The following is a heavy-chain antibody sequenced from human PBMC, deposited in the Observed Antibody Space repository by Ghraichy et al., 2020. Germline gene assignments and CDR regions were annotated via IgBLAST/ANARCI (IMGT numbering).Heavy chain of an antibody. CDR3: ARDLGRVGYCSGSNCYPRGSYYGMDV. V-gene: IGHV3-33*01. Sequence: GGSLRLSCATSGFTFNVYAMHWVRQAPGKGLEWVAVIWSDGTNTNYHDAVKGRFTISRDDSKNTLYLQMNSLEAEDTAVYYCARDLGRVGYCSGSNCYPRGSYYGMDVWGQGTTVTVSS. J-gene: IGHJ6*02. CDR1: GFTFNVYA. D-gene: IGHD2-15*01. CDR2: IWSDGTNT.